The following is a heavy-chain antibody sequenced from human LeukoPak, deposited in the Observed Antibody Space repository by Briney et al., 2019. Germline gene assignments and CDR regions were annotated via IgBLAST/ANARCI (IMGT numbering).Heavy chain of an antibody. CDR3: ALGGYFDWLSFDY. D-gene: IGHD3-9*01. J-gene: IGHJ4*02. V-gene: IGHV3-23*01. CDR2: TSGSGHNT. Sequence: GGSLRLSCAASGFTFANYAITWIRQAPGKGLEWVSSTSGSGHNTYYADSVQGRFTISRDNSKNTLYLQMNSLRAEDTAVYYCALGGYFDWLSFDYWGQGTLVTVSS. CDR1: GFTFANYA.